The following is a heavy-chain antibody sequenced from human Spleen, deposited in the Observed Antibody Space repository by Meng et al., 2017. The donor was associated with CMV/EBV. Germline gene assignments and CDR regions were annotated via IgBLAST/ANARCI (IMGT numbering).Heavy chain of an antibody. D-gene: IGHD6-6*01. CDR3: TSSSAY. V-gene: IGHV3-73*01. Sequence: GESLKISCAASGFTFGNAWMSWVRQAPGKGLEWVGRIRSKANSYATAYAASVKGRFTISRDDSKNTAYLQMNSLKTEDTAVYYCTSSSAYWGQGTLVTVSS. J-gene: IGHJ4*02. CDR2: IRSKANSYAT. CDR1: GFTFGNAW.